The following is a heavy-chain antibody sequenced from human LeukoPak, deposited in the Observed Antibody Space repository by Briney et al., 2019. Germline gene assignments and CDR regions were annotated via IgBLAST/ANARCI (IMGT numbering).Heavy chain of an antibody. CDR3: AKALNGDYLSIGDAFDI. J-gene: IGHJ3*02. Sequence: GRSLRLSCAASGFTFDDYAMHWVRQAPGKGLEWVSGISWNSGSIGYADSVKGRFTISRDNAKNSLYPQMNSLRAEDTALYYCAKALNGDYLSIGDAFDIWGQGTMVTVSS. V-gene: IGHV3-9*01. D-gene: IGHD4-17*01. CDR1: GFTFDDYA. CDR2: ISWNSGSI.